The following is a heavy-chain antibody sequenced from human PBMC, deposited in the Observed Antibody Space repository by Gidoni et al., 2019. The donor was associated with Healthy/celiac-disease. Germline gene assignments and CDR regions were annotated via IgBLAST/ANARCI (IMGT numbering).Heavy chain of an antibody. CDR1: GFTFSSSR. CDR2: ISSSSSYI. D-gene: IGHD3-3*01. V-gene: IGHV3-21*01. J-gene: IGHJ3*02. CDR3: AREGTIFGVVITNHDAFDI. Sequence: EVQLVESGGGLVKPGGSLRLSCAASGFTFSSSRLNWVRQAPGKGLELGSSISSSSSYIYYADSVKGRFTIARDNAKNSLYLQMNSLRAEDTAVYYCAREGTIFGVVITNHDAFDIWGQGTMVTVSS.